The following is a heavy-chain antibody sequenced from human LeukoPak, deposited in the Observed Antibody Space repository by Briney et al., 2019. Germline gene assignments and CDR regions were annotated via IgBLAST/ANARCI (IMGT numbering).Heavy chain of an antibody. Sequence: SETLSLTCTVSGGSISSGIYYWSWIRQHPGMALEWIGYVSYSGSTSYYPTLKSRVTVSVDMSKNQFSLKLSSVTAANTAMYYCARGGTTVRTSRSFDFWGQGTMVTVSS. J-gene: IGHJ3*01. CDR3: ARGGTTVRTSRSFDF. CDR1: GGSISSGIYY. D-gene: IGHD4-11*01. V-gene: IGHV4-31*03. CDR2: VSYSGST.